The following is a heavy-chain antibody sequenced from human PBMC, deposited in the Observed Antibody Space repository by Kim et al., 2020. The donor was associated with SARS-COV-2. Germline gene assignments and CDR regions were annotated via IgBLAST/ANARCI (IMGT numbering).Heavy chain of an antibody. Sequence: ASVKVSCKASGYTFTSYAMHWVRQAPGQRLEWMGWINAGNGNTKYSQKFQGRVTITRDTSASTAYMELSSLRSEDTAVYYCARVNYDILTGYHGFDYWGQGTLVTVSS. V-gene: IGHV1-3*01. CDR1: GYTFTSYA. CDR3: ARVNYDILTGYHGFDY. D-gene: IGHD3-9*01. CDR2: INAGNGNT. J-gene: IGHJ4*02.